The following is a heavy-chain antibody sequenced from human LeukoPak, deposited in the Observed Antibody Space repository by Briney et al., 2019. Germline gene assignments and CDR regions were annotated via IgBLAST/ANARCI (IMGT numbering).Heavy chain of an antibody. CDR3: AKGATGKYFYYLDY. Sequence: PGGSLRLSCAASGFTFSSYAMSWVRQAPGKGLEWVSAIGGTGDNTYYADSVKGRFTISRDNSKNTLYLQMNSLRAEDTAIYYCAKGATGKYFYYLDYWGQGTLVTVSS. J-gene: IGHJ4*02. CDR2: IGGTGDNT. V-gene: IGHV3-23*01. D-gene: IGHD2/OR15-2a*01. CDR1: GFTFSSYA.